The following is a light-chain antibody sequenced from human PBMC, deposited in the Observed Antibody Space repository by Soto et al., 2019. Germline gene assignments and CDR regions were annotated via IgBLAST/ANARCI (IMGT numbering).Light chain of an antibody. CDR1: SSDVVGYHY. CDR2: DVS. Sequence: QSALTQPASVSGSPGQSITISCTGSSSDVVGYHYVSWYQQHPGKAPKLMIYDVSNRPSGVSNRFSGSKSGNTASLTISGLQAEDEADYYCSSYTSSSTHNYVFGTGTKLTVL. V-gene: IGLV2-14*01. J-gene: IGLJ1*01. CDR3: SSYTSSSTHNYV.